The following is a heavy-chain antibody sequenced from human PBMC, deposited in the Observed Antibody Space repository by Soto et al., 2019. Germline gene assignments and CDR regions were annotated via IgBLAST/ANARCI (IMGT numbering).Heavy chain of an antibody. V-gene: IGHV3-23*01. J-gene: IGHJ4*02. CDR2: ISGSGGST. Sequence: EVQLLESGGGLVQPGGSLRLSCAASGFTFSSYAMSWVRQAPGKGLECVSAISGSGGSTYYADSVKGRFTISRDNAKNTRELQMNSLRAEDTAVYYCAKDQVPTTGESDYWGQGTLVTVSS. D-gene: IGHD1-26*01. CDR1: GFTFSSYA. CDR3: AKDQVPTTGESDY.